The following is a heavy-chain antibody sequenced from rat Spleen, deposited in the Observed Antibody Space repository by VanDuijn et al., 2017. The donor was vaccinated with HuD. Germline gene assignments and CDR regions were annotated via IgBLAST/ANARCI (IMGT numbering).Heavy chain of an antibody. CDR2: ISSDGLTT. J-gene: IGHJ3*01. V-gene: IGHV5-25*01. CDR3: ARQRGPSWFAY. Sequence: EVELVESGGGLVQPGRSLKLSCAASGFTFRNYDMAWVRLAPTKGLEWVASISSDGLTTSYRESVKGRFTVSRDNVKSTLFLQMDSLRSEDTATYYCARQRGPSWFAYWGQGALVTVSS. D-gene: IGHD3-1*01. CDR1: GFTFRNYD.